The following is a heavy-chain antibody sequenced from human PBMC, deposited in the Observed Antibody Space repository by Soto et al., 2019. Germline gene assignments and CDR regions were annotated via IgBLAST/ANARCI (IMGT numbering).Heavy chain of an antibody. CDR3: AIGYIVRTNANAFDV. D-gene: IGHD5-12*01. Sequence: EVQLVQSGAEVKKPGESLKISCKGSGYSFTSYWIGCVRQMPGKGLEWMGIIYPGDSDSRYSPSFQAQVTIPADKFMNIAYLQWSSRKASDIAMYYCAIGYIVRTNANAFDVRGRGTMVTVFS. CDR2: IYPGDSDS. V-gene: IGHV5-51*03. J-gene: IGHJ3*01. CDR1: GYSFTSYW.